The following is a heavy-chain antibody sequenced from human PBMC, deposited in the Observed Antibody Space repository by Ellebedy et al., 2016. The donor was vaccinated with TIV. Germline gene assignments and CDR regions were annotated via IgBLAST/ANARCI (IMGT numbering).Heavy chain of an antibody. Sequence: MPSETLSLTCTVSGGSISYYYWSRIRQPPGKGLEWIGYIYHSGSTNYNPSLKSRVTISVDTSKNQFSLKLSSVTAADTAVYYCAREGEAMIEHSNRWIFDSWGQGTLVTVSS. CDR3: AREGEAMIEHSNRWIFDS. J-gene: IGHJ4*02. D-gene: IGHD3-22*01. CDR2: IYHSGST. V-gene: IGHV4-59*01. CDR1: GGSISYYY.